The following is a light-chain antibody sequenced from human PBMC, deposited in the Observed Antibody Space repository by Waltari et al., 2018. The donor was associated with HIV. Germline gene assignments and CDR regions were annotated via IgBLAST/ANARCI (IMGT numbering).Light chain of an antibody. J-gene: IGLJ3*02. CDR2: QDS. V-gene: IGLV3-1*01. Sequence: SHDLTQPPSVSVSPGQTASITCSGDKLGHKYVCWYHQKPGQSPVLVIYQDSKRPSGIPERFSGSNSGNTATLTISGTQAIDEGDYYCQAWDTSTVVFGGGTKLTVL. CDR1: KLGHKY. CDR3: QAWDTSTVV.